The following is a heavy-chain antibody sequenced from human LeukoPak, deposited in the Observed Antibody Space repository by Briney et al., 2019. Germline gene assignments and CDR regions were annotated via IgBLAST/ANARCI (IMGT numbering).Heavy chain of an antibody. CDR3: ARAYPGGLTGSPLDAFDI. D-gene: IGHD3-9*01. V-gene: IGHV1-69*13. Sequence: SVKVSCKASGGTFSSYAISWVRQAPGQGLEWMGGIIPIFGTANYAQKFQGRVTITADESTSTAYMELSSLRSEDTAVYYCARAYPGGLTGSPLDAFDIWGQGTMVIVSS. J-gene: IGHJ3*02. CDR2: IIPIFGTA. CDR1: GGTFSSYA.